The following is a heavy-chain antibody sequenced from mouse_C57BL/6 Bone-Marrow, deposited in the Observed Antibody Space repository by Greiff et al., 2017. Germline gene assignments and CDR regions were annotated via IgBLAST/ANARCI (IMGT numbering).Heavy chain of an antibody. CDR1: GYTFTSYW. Sequence: VQLQHSGAELVKPGASVKMSCKASGYTFTSYWITWVKQRPGQGLEWIGDIYPGSGSTNYNEKFKSKATLTVDTSSSTAYMQLSSLTSEDSAVYYCARGGYYKDYWGQGTTLTVSS. CDR3: ARGGYYKDY. V-gene: IGHV1-55*01. CDR2: IYPGSGST. J-gene: IGHJ2*01. D-gene: IGHD2-12*01.